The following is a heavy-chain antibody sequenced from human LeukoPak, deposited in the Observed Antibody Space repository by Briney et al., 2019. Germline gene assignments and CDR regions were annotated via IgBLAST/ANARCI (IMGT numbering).Heavy chain of an antibody. J-gene: IGHJ6*02. CDR1: GFTVSNNY. CDR2: IYSGGST. Sequence: GGSLRLSCAASGFTVSNNYMSWVRQAPGKGLVWVSSIYSGGSTYYTDSVKGRFTISRDNSKNTLYLQMNSLRAEDTAVYYCARDSVRGGRYGMDVWGHGTTVTVSS. V-gene: IGHV3-66*01. D-gene: IGHD3-10*01. CDR3: ARDSVRGGRYGMDV.